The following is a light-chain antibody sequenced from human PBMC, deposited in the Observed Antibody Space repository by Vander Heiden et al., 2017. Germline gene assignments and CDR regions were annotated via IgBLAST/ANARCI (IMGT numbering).Light chain of an antibody. Sequence: EIVLTQSPATLSLSPGERATLSCRASQSVSSYLAWYQQKPSQAPRLLIYNASNSATGIPARFSGSGSGTDFTLTISSLEPEDFAVYYCQQRSNWPPAITFGQGTRLEIK. V-gene: IGKV3-11*01. CDR1: QSVSSY. CDR2: NAS. CDR3: QQRSNWPPAIT. J-gene: IGKJ5*01.